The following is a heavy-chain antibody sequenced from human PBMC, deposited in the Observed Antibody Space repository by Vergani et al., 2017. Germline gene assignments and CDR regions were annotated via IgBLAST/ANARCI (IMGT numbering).Heavy chain of an antibody. D-gene: IGHD3-10*01. CDR2: ISGGGGST. J-gene: IGHJ2*01. Sequence: EVQLLESGGGLVQPGGSLRLSCAASGFTFSNYAMSWVRQAPGKGLELVSAISGGGGSTYYADSVKGRFTISRDNSKNTLYLQMNSLRAEDTAVYYCANPFSGYFDLWGRGTLVTVSS. CDR1: GFTFSNYA. CDR3: ANPFSGYFDL. V-gene: IGHV3-23*01.